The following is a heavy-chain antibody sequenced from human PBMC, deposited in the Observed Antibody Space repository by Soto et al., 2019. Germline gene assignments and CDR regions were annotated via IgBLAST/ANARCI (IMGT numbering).Heavy chain of an antibody. Sequence: GGSLRLSCAASGFTFSSYWMSWVRQAPGKGLEWVANIKQDGSEKYYVDSVKGRFTISRDNAKNSLYLQMNSLRAEDTAVYYWAREDLAAAGAFDIWGQGTMVTVSS. D-gene: IGHD6-13*01. J-gene: IGHJ3*02. CDR2: IKQDGSEK. V-gene: IGHV3-7*01. CDR1: GFTFSSYW. CDR3: AREDLAAAGAFDI.